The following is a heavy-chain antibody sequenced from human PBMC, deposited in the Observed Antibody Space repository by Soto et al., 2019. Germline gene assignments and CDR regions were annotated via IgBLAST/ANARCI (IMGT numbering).Heavy chain of an antibody. V-gene: IGHV4-39*01. D-gene: IGHD3-10*01. CDR2: IYYSGST. CDR3: ARHSYYCGSTYGCWLDP. Sequence: PSGTLSLTCTVSGGSISSSSYYWGGIRQPPGKGLEWIGSIYYSGSTYYNPSLKSRVTISVDTSKNQFSLTLSSVTAADTAVYYCARHSYYCGSTYGCWLDPWGQGTLVTVSS. CDR1: GGSISSSSYY. J-gene: IGHJ5*02.